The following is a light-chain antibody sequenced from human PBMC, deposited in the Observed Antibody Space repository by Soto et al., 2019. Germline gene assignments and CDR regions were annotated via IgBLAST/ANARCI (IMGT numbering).Light chain of an antibody. CDR2: GAS. Sequence: EIVLTQSPGTLSLSPGERATLSCRASQSVSSSYLAWYQRKPGQAPRLLIYGASSRATGIPDRFSGSGSGTDFTLTISRLEPEDFAVYYCQQYSSSPTYTFGQGTKLEIK. CDR1: QSVSSSY. V-gene: IGKV3-20*01. J-gene: IGKJ2*01. CDR3: QQYSSSPTYT.